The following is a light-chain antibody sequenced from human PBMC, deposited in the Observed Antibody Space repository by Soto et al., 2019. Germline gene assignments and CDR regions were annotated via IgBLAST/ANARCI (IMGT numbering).Light chain of an antibody. CDR1: QGISSY. Sequence: DIQLTQSPSFLSASVGDRVTITCRASQGISSYLAWYQQKPGKAPKLLIYAASTLQSGVPVRFSGSGSGTDFTLTISSLQPEDFATYYCQQLYTCPLTFGGGTKVDIK. CDR3: QQLYTCPLT. J-gene: IGKJ4*01. CDR2: AAS. V-gene: IGKV1-9*01.